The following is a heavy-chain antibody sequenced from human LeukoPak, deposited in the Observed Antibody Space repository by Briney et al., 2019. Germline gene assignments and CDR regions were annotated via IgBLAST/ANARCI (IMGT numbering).Heavy chain of an antibody. V-gene: IGHV3-21*01. Sequence: PGGSLRLSCAASGFTFSSYSMNWVRHAPGKGLEWVSSISYAGSVKGRFTISRDNAKNSVYLQMNSLRAEDTAVYYCARASSGTQDAFDIWGQGTMVTVSS. CDR1: GFTFSSYS. J-gene: IGHJ3*02. D-gene: IGHD1-26*01. CDR2: IS. CDR3: ARASSGTQDAFDI.